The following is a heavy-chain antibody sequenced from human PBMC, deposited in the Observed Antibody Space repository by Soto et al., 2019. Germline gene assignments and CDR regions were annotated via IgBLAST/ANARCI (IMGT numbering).Heavy chain of an antibody. J-gene: IGHJ3*02. Sequence: PGGSLRLSCAASGFTFSSYSMNWVRQAPGKGLEWVSYISSSSSTIYYADSVKGRFTISRDNAKNSLYLQMNSLRAEDTAVYYCAYNYALSDDAFDIWGQGTMVTVSS. CDR1: GFTFSSYS. V-gene: IGHV3-48*01. D-gene: IGHD1-20*01. CDR2: ISSSSSTI. CDR3: AYNYALSDDAFDI.